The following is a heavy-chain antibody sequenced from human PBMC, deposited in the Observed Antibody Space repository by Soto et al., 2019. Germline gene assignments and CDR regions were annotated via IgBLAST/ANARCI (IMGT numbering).Heavy chain of an antibody. V-gene: IGHV3-23*01. CDR2: ISNSGST. CDR3: ARDLGYCVSPSCYPFDP. CDR1: GFTFSYDA. D-gene: IGHD2-2*03. Sequence: GGSLRLSCAASGFTFSYDAMIWVRQAPGKGLEWVSTISNSGSTKYADSVRGRFTISRDNSKNTLYLQMNSLRDEDTAVYYCARDLGYCVSPSCYPFDPWGQGTLVTVSS. J-gene: IGHJ5*02.